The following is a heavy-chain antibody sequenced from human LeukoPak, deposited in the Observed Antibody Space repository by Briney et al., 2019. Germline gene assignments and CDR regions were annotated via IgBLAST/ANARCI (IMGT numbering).Heavy chain of an antibody. CDR1: GFTFSSYS. J-gene: IGHJ5*02. CDR3: AGGYSSSWYRFDP. D-gene: IGHD6-13*01. Sequence: GGSLRLSCAASGFTFSSYSMNWVRQAPGKGLEWVSSISSSSSYIYYADSVKGRFTISRDNAKNSLYLHMNSLRAEDTAVYYCAGGYSSSWYRFDPWGQGTLVTVSS. V-gene: IGHV3-21*01. CDR2: ISSSSSYI.